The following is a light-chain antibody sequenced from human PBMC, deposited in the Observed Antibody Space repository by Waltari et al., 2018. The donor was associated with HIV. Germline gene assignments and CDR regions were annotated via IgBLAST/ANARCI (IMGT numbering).Light chain of an antibody. CDR3: AAWDASLHVV. CDR1: SSNIGTHT. CDR2: RNP. Sequence: QSVLTQPPSASGPLGQGVTISCFGSSSNIGTHTVNWYQHLPGAAPKLIIFRNPQRPSGVPDRFSGSQSGTSAFLTITGLLPGDEATYYCAAWDASLHVVFGGGTQLTVL. J-gene: IGLJ2*01. V-gene: IGLV1-44*01.